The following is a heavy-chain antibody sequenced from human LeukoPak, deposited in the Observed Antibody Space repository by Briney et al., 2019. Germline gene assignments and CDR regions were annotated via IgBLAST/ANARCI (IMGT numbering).Heavy chain of an antibody. CDR3: ARDGGFLENLDY. Sequence: SVKVSCKASGGTFSNYSISWVRQAPGQGLEWMGRIIPLLNVPNYAQTFEGRVTITADKSTGTAYMELSRLKSEDTAVYYCARDGGFLENLDYWGQGTLVTVSS. V-gene: IGHV1-69*04. J-gene: IGHJ4*02. CDR1: GGTFSNYS. D-gene: IGHD3-3*01. CDR2: IIPLLNVP.